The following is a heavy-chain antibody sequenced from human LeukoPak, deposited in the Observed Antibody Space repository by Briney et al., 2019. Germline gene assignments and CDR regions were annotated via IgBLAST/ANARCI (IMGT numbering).Heavy chain of an antibody. V-gene: IGHV1-18*01. CDR3: ARGLPTYYDFWSGYPAARDYYYYMDV. J-gene: IGHJ6*03. Sequence: ASVKVSCKASGYTFTSYGISWVRQAPGQGLEWMGWISAYNGNTNYAQKLQGRVTMTTDTSTSTVYMELSSLRSEDTAVYYCARGLPTYYDFWSGYPAARDYYYYMDVWGKGTTVTVSS. CDR2: ISAYNGNT. D-gene: IGHD3-3*01. CDR1: GYTFTSYG.